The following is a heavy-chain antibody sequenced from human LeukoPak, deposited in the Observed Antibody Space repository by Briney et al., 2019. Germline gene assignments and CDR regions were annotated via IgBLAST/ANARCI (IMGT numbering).Heavy chain of an antibody. D-gene: IGHD3-22*01. J-gene: IGHJ4*02. Sequence: GGSLRLFCSGSGFPFSSYGVRWVRQAPGKGLGGVADIWYGGSNKYYADSVKGRFPISRDNSKNTLYLQMNRVRGEGRCVYSCPRAITMVLGVGSGYWGPGKLVTVSP. V-gene: IGHV3-33*01. CDR3: PRAITMVLGVGSGY. CDR1: GFPFSSYG. CDR2: IWYGGSNK.